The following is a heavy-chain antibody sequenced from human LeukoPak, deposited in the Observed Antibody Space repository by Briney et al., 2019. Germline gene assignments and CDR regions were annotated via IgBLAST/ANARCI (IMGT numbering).Heavy chain of an antibody. V-gene: IGHV3-23*01. CDR2: ISGSGSGT. D-gene: IGHD1-7*01. Sequence: PGGSLRLSCEASGFTFSNYAMSWVRQAPGEGLQWVSAISGSGSGTYYVDSVKGRFTISRDNSKNTLYLQMSSLRAEDTAIYYCASLQGGSTTSRWGQGTLVTVSS. J-gene: IGHJ4*02. CDR1: GFTFSNYA. CDR3: ASLQGGSTTSR.